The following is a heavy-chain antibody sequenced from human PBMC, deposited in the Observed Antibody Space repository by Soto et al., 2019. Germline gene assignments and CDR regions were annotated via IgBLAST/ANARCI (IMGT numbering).Heavy chain of an antibody. CDR2: INPNSGGT. CDR1: GYTFTGYY. Sequence: ASVKVSCKASGYTFTGYYIHWVRQAPGQGLEWMGWINPNSGGTKYPQKFQGRVTMTRDTSIRTVYMSLTGLKSDDTAVYFCALVLAKGGASEGFYYWDGGHRVTLYS. CDR3: ALVLAKGGASEGFYY. D-gene: IGHD3-3*01. V-gene: IGHV1-2*02. J-gene: IGHJ4*02.